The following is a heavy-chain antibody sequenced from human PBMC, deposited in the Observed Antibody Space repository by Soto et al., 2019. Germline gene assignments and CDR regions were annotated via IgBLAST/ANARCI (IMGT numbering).Heavy chain of an antibody. CDR3: ARRGSGSYYDY. D-gene: IGHD1-26*01. CDR2: ISGSGGST. CDR1: GFTFSSYA. V-gene: IGHV3-23*01. J-gene: IGHJ4*02. Sequence: EVQLLESGGGLVQPGGSLRLSCAASGFTFSSYAMRWVRQAPGKGLEWVSAISGSGGSTYYADSVKGRFTISRDNSKNPLYLQMNSLSAEDTAVYYCARRGSGSYYDYWGQGTLVTVSS.